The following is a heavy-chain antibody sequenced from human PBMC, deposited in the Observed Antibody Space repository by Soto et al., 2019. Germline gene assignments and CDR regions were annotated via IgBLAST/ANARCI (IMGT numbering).Heavy chain of an antibody. Sequence: GGSLTLSCPPSGFTFSNAWTSWVRHAQRKGLEWVGRFKSKTDRRTTDCAAPVKGRFTISRDDSKNTLYVQMNRRKTEDTTVYYCTTWVTVVDIFATITSIDYWGQGTLVTVSS. CDR3: TTWVTVVDIFATITSIDY. D-gene: IGHD5-12*01. CDR1: GFTFSNAW. V-gene: IGHV3-15*01. J-gene: IGHJ4*02. CDR2: FKSKTDRRTT.